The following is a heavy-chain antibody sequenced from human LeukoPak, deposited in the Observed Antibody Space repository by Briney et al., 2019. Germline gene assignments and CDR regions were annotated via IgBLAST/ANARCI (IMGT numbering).Heavy chain of an antibody. J-gene: IGHJ4*02. CDR1: GVTFSSYA. D-gene: IGHD7-27*01. CDR3: AKAAGDNYYRVFDY. CDR2: ITDSGGNT. Sequence: GGSLRLSCAASGVTFSSYAMNWGRQAAGQGLEWFSGITDSGGNTSYADSVKGRFTISRDNSNNMVYLQMNSLRAEDMAKYYCAKAAGDNYYRVFDYWGQGILVTVSS. V-gene: IGHV3-23*01.